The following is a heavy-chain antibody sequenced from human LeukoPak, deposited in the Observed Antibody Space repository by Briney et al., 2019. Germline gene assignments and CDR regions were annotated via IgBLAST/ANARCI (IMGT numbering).Heavy chain of an antibody. D-gene: IGHD6-19*01. CDR2: IYYSGST. J-gene: IGHJ4*02. Sequence: SETLSLTCTVSGGSVSSSGYYWSWMRQSPGKGLEWIGYIYYSGSTIYNPSLKSRVTISLDTSKNQFSLKLSSVTAADTAVYYCATPRGYTSGWSGFFDYWGQGTLVTVSS. CDR3: ATPRGYTSGWSGFFDY. CDR1: GGSVSSSGYY. V-gene: IGHV4-61*08.